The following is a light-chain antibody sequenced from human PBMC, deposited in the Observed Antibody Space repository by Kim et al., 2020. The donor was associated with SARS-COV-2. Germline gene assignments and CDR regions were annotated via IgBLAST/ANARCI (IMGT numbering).Light chain of an antibody. CDR2: GAY. CDR1: QTIRSSH. V-gene: IGKV3-20*01. CDR3: QQYGASPLYT. J-gene: IGKJ2*01. Sequence: PGERATLSGGASQTIRSSHLAWYQQKPGQAPRLLIYGAYIRATGIPDRFSGSGSGTDFTLTISRLEPGDFAVYFCQQYGASPLYTFGQGTKLEI.